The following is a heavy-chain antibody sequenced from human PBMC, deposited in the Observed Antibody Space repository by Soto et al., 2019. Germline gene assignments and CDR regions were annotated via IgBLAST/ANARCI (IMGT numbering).Heavy chain of an antibody. CDR1: GGSISSYY. CDR2: IYYSGST. V-gene: IGHV4-59*08. CDR3: ARQDCSSTSCYFGWFDP. Sequence: SETLSLTCTVSGGSISSYYWSWIRQPPGKGLEWIGYIYYSGSTNYNPSLKSRVTISVDKSKNQFSLKLSSVTAADTAVYYCARQDCSSTSCYFGWFDPWGQGTLVTVSS. D-gene: IGHD2-2*01. J-gene: IGHJ5*02.